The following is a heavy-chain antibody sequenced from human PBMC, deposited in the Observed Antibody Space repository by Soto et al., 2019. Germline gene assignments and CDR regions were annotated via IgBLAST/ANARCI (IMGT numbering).Heavy chain of an antibody. CDR1: GFTFSSYA. CDR2: ISSNGGST. V-gene: IGHV3-64D*06. CDR3: VKDLDTAMDLFDY. Sequence: HPGGSLRLSCSASGFTFSSYAMHWVRQAPGKGLEYVSAISSNGGSTYYADSVKGRFTISRDNSKNTLYLQMSSLRAEDTAVYYCVKDLDTAMDLFDYWGQGTLVTVSS. D-gene: IGHD5-18*01. J-gene: IGHJ4*02.